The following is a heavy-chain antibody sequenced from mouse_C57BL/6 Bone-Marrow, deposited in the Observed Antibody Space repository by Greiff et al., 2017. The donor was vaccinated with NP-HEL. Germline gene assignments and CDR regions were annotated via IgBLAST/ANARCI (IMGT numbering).Heavy chain of an antibody. D-gene: IGHD1-2*01. CDR3: ARDTAGTSWFAY. J-gene: IGHJ3*01. CDR1: GFTFSSYG. CDR2: ISSGGSYT. Sequence: EVKLVESGGDLVKPGGSLKLSCAASGFTFSSYGMSWVRQTPDKRLEWVATISSGGSYTYYPDNVKGRFTISRDNAKNNLYLQMSQLKSEDTAMYYCARDTAGTSWFAYWGQGTLVTVSA. V-gene: IGHV5-4*01.